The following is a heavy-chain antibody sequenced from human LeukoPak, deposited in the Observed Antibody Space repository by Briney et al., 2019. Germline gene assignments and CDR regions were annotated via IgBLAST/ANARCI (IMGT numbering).Heavy chain of an antibody. CDR2: IFYSGST. D-gene: IGHD3-10*01. J-gene: IGHJ5*02. CDR3: ARGITMVRGVIITRIFAHWFDP. Sequence: SETLSLTCTVSSGSISTSNYYWGWVRQPPGKALEWIGNIFYSGSTYYSPSLKSRVTISVDTSKNQFSLKLSSVTAADTAVYYCARGITMVRGVIITRIFAHWFDPWGQGTLVTVSS. V-gene: IGHV4-39*07. CDR1: SGSISTSNYY.